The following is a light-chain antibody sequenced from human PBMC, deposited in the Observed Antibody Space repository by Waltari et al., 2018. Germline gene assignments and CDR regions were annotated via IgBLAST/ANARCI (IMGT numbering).Light chain of an antibody. CDR2: DDI. CDR3: SSFVGGTTYLL. CDR1: GRF. V-gene: IGLV2-23*01. Sequence: QSALTQPASVSGSPGRSIPISCIGAGRFVSCYQQHPGTAPKLMIYDDIRRPSGVYNRFSAAKSDNTASLTISGLQADDEAVYYCSSFVGGTTYLLIGGGTRLTVL. J-gene: IGLJ2*01.